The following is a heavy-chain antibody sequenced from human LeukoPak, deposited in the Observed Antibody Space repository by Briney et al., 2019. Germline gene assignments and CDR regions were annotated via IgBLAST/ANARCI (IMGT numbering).Heavy chain of an antibody. V-gene: IGHV1-8*02. Sequence: ASVKVSCKASGYTFTSYDINWVRQATGQGLEWMGWMNPNSGNTGYAQKFQGRVTMTRDTSTSTVYMELSSLRSEDTAVYYCARDRAGSLDYWGQGTLVTVSS. CDR1: GYTFTSYD. CDR3: ARDRAGSLDY. J-gene: IGHJ4*02. CDR2: MNPNSGNT. D-gene: IGHD1-26*01.